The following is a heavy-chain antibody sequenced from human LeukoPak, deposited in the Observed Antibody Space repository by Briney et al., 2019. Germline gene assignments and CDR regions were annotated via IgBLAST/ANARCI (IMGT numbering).Heavy chain of an antibody. J-gene: IGHJ4*02. CDR3: AHSLGDGDDFFHFDY. V-gene: IGHV2-5*01. D-gene: IGHD3-3*01. Sequence: KESGPTLVKPTQTLTLTCTFSGFSLSTTGVGVGWIRQPPGKALEWLALIYWNDDKRYSPSLKSRLTITKDSSKTQVVLTMTNMDPVDTATYFCAHSLGDGDDFFHFDYWGQGALVTVSS. CDR1: GFSLSTTGVG. CDR2: IYWNDDK.